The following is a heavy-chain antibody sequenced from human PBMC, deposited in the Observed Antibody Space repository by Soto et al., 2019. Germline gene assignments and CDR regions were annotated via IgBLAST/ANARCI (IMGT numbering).Heavy chain of an antibody. D-gene: IGHD1-20*01. CDR2: INSDGSST. Sequence: EVQLVESGGGLVQPGGSLRLSCAASGFTFSSYWIHWVRQAPGKGLVWVSRINSDGSSTTYADSVKGRFTISRDNAKNTLHLQMNSLIAEDTAVYYCAREANNWDDGFDYWGQGTLVTVSS. V-gene: IGHV3-74*01. CDR1: GFTFSSYW. CDR3: AREANNWDDGFDY. J-gene: IGHJ4*02.